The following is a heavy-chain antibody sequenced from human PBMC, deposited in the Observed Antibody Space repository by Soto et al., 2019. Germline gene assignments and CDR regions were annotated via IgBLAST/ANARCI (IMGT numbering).Heavy chain of an antibody. CDR1: GGSFSGYY. CDR3: ARGWSGWRVWLDY. Sequence: QVQLQQWGAGLLKPSETLSLTCAVYGGSFSGYYWSWIRQPPGKGLEWIGEINHSGSTNYNPSLTSRVPISVDTSKNQFSLKLCSVTAADTAVYYCARGWSGWRVWLDYWGQGTLVTVSS. V-gene: IGHV4-34*01. CDR2: INHSGST. J-gene: IGHJ4*02. D-gene: IGHD6-19*01.